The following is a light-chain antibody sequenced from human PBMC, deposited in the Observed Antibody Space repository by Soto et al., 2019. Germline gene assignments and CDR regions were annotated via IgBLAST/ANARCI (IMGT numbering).Light chain of an antibody. Sequence: QSALTQPPSPSGSPGQSVTISCTGTSSEVGGYNYVSWYQQHPGKAPKLMIYEVSKRPSGVPDRFSGSKSGNTASLTVSGLQAEDEADYYCSSYAGSNNLGVFGTGTKVTVL. CDR3: SSYAGSNNLGV. J-gene: IGLJ1*01. V-gene: IGLV2-8*01. CDR2: EVS. CDR1: SSEVGGYNY.